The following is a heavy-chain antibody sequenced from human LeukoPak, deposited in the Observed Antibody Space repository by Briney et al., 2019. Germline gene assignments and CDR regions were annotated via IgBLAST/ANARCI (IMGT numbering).Heavy chain of an antibody. V-gene: IGHV4-59*01. CDR3: ARGFSAWPRAFDI. Sequence: LPLTCTVSGCSISTYYWIWVRQPPGTGLEWLGYISYSGPPTYSPSLESRFTISLDASRNQYSLRLSSLTAADTSVYYCARGFSAWPRAFDIWGQGTMVTVSS. D-gene: IGHD6-19*01. J-gene: IGHJ3*02. CDR1: GCSISTYY. CDR2: ISYSGPP.